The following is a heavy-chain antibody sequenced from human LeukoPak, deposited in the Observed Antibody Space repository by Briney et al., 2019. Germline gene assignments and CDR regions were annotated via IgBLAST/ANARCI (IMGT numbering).Heavy chain of an antibody. CDR3: ARTYYDFWSGYPENYYYMDV. CDR2: IYYSGST. CDR1: GGSISSSNW. Sequence: SETLSLTCAVSGGSISSSNWWSWVRQPPGKGLEWIGYIYYSGSTNYNPSLKSRVTISVDTSKNQFSLKLSSVTAADTAVYYCARTYYDFWSGYPENYYYMDVWGKGTTVTVSS. J-gene: IGHJ6*03. D-gene: IGHD3-3*01. V-gene: IGHV4-4*02.